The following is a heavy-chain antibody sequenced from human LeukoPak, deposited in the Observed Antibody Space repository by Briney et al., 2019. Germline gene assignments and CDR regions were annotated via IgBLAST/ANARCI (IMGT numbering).Heavy chain of an antibody. J-gene: IGHJ4*02. D-gene: IGHD1-14*01. CDR2: VKSGGSST. V-gene: IGHV3-74*01. Sequence: GGSLRLSCAASGFTFSSYWMHWVRQAPGKGLVWVARVKSGGSSTNYADSVKGRFTISRDNAKNTLYLQMNSLRVEDTAVYYCARDQRNDYWGQGTLVTVSS. CDR3: ARDQRNDY. CDR1: GFTFSSYW.